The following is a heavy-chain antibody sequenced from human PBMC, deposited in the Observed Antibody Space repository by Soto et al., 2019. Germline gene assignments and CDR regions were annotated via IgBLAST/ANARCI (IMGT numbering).Heavy chain of an antibody. CDR2: IHTSTST. CDR3: VKASMPKAHFDD. D-gene: IGHD2-2*01. V-gene: IGHV4-4*07. Sequence: SEPLSLPCTVLGGPIRANCSSWIGQPPGRGLEWIGRIHTSTSTNYNPSLKSRATISLYTSTNQIPLNLTTVTTPHTPPYNCVKASMPKAHFDDWGQGTLVTVSS. J-gene: IGHJ4*02. CDR1: GGPIRANC.